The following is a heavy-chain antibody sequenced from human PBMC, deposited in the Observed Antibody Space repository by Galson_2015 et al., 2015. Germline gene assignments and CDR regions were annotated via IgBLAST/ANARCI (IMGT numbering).Heavy chain of an antibody. V-gene: IGHV1-69*13. J-gene: IGHJ3*01. CDR1: ADTFNKYS. D-gene: IGHD2-21*01. CDR3: ARGRLNVVDFHL. CDR2: ITPLSGTI. Sequence: SVKVSCKASADTFNKYSIHWVRQAPGQGLIWMGGITPLSGTIKYTQRFRGRVTIDADESTKTVYMHLSGLTSEDSAVYFCARGRLNVVDFHLWGQGTTVTVSS.